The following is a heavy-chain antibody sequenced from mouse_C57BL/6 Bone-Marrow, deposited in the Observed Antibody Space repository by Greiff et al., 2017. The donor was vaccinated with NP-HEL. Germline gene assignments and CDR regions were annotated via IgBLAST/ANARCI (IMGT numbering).Heavy chain of an antibody. CDR1: GYTFTSYW. J-gene: IGHJ1*03. Sequence: VRLQQPGAELVKPGASVKLSCKASGYTFTSYWMHWVKQRPGQGLEWIGMIHPNSGSTNYNEKFKSKATLTVDKSSSTAYMQLSSLTSEDSAVYYCARLYIWYFDVWGTGTTVTVSS. D-gene: IGHD1-3*01. V-gene: IGHV1-64*01. CDR2: IHPNSGST. CDR3: ARLYIWYFDV.